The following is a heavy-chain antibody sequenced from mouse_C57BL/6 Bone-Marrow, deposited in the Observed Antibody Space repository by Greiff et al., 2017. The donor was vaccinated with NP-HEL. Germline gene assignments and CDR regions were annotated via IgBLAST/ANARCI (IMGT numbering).Heavy chain of an antibody. CDR1: GFTFSDYG. Sequence: EVKLVESGGGLVKPGGSLKLSCAASGFTFSDYGMHWVRQAPEKGLEWVAYISSGSSTIYYADTVKGRFTISRDNAKNTLFLQMTSLRSEDTAMYYCAREIRGYYYYAMDYWGQGTSVTVSS. D-gene: IGHD2-3*01. V-gene: IGHV5-17*01. J-gene: IGHJ4*01. CDR3: AREIRGYYYYAMDY. CDR2: ISSGSSTI.